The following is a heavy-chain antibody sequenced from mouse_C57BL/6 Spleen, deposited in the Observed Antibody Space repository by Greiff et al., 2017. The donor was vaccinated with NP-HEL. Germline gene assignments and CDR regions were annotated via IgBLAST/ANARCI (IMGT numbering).Heavy chain of an antibody. D-gene: IGHD2-4*01. CDR3: ARELGYDYDQFAY. CDR2: INPSNGGT. CDR1: GYTFTSYW. V-gene: IGHV1-53*01. Sequence: VQLQQSGTELVKPGASVKLSCKASGYTFTSYWMHWVKQRPGQGLEWIGNINPSNGGTNYNEKFKSKATLTVDKSSSTAYMQLSSLTSEDSAVYYCARELGYDYDQFAYWGQGTLVTVSA. J-gene: IGHJ3*01.